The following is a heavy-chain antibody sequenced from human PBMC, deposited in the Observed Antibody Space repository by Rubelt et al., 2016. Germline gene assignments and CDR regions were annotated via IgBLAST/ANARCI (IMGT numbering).Heavy chain of an antibody. V-gene: IGHV3-23*01. CDR1: GFTFSSYA. Sequence: EVQLLESGGGLVQPGGSLRVSCAASGFTFSSYAMNWVRQAPGKGLEWVSGISESGHKKYYADSVKGRFTISRDNSRNTGFLQMNSLRAEDTAVYYCARVCNTYADLWGQGTLVTVSS. CDR3: ARVCNTYADL. CDR2: ISESGHKK. D-gene: IGHD2-2*02. J-gene: IGHJ5*02.